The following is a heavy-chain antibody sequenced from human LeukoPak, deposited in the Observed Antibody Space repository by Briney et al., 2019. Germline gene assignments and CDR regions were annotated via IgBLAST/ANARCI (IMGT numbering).Heavy chain of an antibody. V-gene: IGHV3-11*01. CDR3: ARDWVGDGYNYYHYFDC. D-gene: IGHD5-24*01. J-gene: IGHJ4*02. CDR2: ISTSGGTI. Sequence: KPGGSLRLSCAASGFTFSDYYMSWIRQAPGKGLEGVSYISTSGGTIYYADSVKGRFTISRDNAKNSLYLQMSSLRAEDTAVYYCARDWVGDGYNYYHYFDCWGQGALVTVSS. CDR1: GFTFSDYY.